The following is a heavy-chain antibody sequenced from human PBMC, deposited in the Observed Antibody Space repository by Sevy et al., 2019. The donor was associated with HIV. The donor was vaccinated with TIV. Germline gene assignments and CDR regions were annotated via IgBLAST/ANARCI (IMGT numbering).Heavy chain of an antibody. CDR1: GYTLAKFS. V-gene: IGHV1-24*01. D-gene: IGHD3-22*01. CDR3: ATTKDYYDSSGYPFDY. CDR2: FDPEDGDTEDGKK. J-gene: IGHJ4*02. Sequence: ASVKVSCKVSGYTLAKFSIHWVRQAPGKGLEWMTSFDPEDGDTEDGKKIHARKFMARVTMTEDTSTDTAYMELSSLRSDDTAVYYCATTKDYYDSSGYPFDYWGQGTLVTVSS.